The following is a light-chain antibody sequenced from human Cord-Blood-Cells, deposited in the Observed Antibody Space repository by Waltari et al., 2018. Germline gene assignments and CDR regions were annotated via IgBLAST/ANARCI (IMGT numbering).Light chain of an antibody. Sequence: SALTQPASVSGSPGPSITTSCTGTSSDVGSYNLVSWYQQHPGKAPKLMIYEVSKRPSGVSNRFSGSKSGNTASLTISGLQAEDEADYYCCSYAGSSTLVFGGGTKLTVL. J-gene: IGLJ2*01. V-gene: IGLV2-23*02. CDR3: CSYAGSSTLV. CDR1: SSDVGSYNL. CDR2: EVS.